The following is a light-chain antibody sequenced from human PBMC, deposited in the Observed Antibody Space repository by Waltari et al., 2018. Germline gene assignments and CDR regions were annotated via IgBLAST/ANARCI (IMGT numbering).Light chain of an antibody. CDR2: GVN. CDR1: TSDVGGSNF. J-gene: IGLJ6*01. Sequence: QSVPTQPPSVSGSPGQSVTISCTGTTSDVGGSNFVSWYQEHPGKAPKLIIYGVNNRPSGVSDRFSGSKSGDTATLTISGLQAEDEANYYCCSYTPTLTFVFGSGTKLTVL. V-gene: IGLV2-14*03. CDR3: CSYTPTLTFV.